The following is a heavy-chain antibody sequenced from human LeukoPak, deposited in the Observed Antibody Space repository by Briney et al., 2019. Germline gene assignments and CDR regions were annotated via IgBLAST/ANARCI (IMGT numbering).Heavy chain of an antibody. V-gene: IGHV1-69*13. CDR3: ARVATDCSSTSCYVYYYYGMDV. J-gene: IGHJ6*02. Sequence: SVKVSCKASGGTFSSYAISWVRQAPGQGLEWMGGIIPIFGTANYAQKFQGRVTITADESTSTAYKELSSLRSEDTAVYYCARVATDCSSTSCYVYYYYGMDVWGQGTTVTVSS. D-gene: IGHD2-2*01. CDR2: IIPIFGTA. CDR1: GGTFSSYA.